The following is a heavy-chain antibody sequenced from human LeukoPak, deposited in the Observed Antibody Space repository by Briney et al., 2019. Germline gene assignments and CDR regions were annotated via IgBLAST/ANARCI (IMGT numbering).Heavy chain of an antibody. J-gene: IGHJ1*01. CDR2: IRYDGSNE. CDR1: GVTFSSYG. D-gene: IGHD5-18*01. CDR3: AKRQDRGYSYGLEYFQH. Sequence: GGSLRLSCVASGVTFSSYGMHWVRQAPGKGLEWVAFIRYDGSNEYYIDSVKGRFTLSRDNSKNTLYLQMNSLRAEDTAVYYCAKRQDRGYSYGLEYFQHWGQGTLVTVSS. V-gene: IGHV3-30*02.